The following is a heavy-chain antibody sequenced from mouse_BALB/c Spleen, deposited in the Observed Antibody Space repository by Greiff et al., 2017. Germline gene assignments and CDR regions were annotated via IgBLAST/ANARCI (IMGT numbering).Heavy chain of an antibody. CDR1: GFTFSSYG. CDR3: ARLVTTAPFDY. J-gene: IGHJ2*01. CDR2: ISSGGSYT. D-gene: IGHD1-2*01. Sequence: EVQLKESGGDLVKPGGSLKLSCAASGFTFSSYGMSWVRQTPDKRLEWVATISSGGSYTYYPDSVKGRFTISRDNAKNTLYLQMSSLKSEDTAMYYCARLVTTAPFDYWGQGTTLTVSS. V-gene: IGHV5-6*01.